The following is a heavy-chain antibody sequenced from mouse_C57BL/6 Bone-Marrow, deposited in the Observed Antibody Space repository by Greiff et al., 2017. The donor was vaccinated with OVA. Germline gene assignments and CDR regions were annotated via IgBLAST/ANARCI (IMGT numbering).Heavy chain of an antibody. V-gene: IGHV1-81*01. J-gene: IGHJ1*03. CDR3: ARDTTVARYWYFDV. CDR2: IYPRSGNT. Sequence: QVQLQQSGAELARPGASVKLSCTASGYPFTSYGISWVKQRTGQGLEWIGEIYPRSGNTYYNEKFKGKATLTADKSSSTAYMELRSLTSEDSAVYFCARDTTVARYWYFDVWGTGTTVTVSS. CDR1: GYPFTSYG. D-gene: IGHD1-1*01.